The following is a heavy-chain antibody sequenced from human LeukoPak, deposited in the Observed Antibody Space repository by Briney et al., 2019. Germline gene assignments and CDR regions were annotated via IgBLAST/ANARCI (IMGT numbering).Heavy chain of an antibody. V-gene: IGHV3-48*03. J-gene: IGHJ3*01. D-gene: IGHD2/OR15-2a*01. CDR1: GFTFSSYE. CDR2: ISSSGTTI. Sequence: QPGGSLILSCAAFGFTFSSYEMNWVRQAPGKGLEWVSYISSSGTTIYYADSVTGRFTISRDNAKNSLYLQMNSLRAEDTAVYYCASFRDFWGQGTVVTVSS. CDR3: ASFRDF.